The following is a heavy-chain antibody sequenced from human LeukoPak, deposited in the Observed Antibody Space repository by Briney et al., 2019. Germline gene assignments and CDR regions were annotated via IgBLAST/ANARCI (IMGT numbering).Heavy chain of an antibody. J-gene: IGHJ4*02. CDR3: ARDRGIAVAGLDY. D-gene: IGHD6-19*01. CDR2: IWYDGSYK. Sequence: GGSLRLSCTASGFTFSSYDMHWVRQAPGKGLQWMAVIWYDGSYKYYADSVKGRFTISRDNSKNTLYLQMNSLRAEDTAVYYCARDRGIAVAGLDYWGQGALVTVSS. CDR1: GFTFSSYD. V-gene: IGHV3-33*01.